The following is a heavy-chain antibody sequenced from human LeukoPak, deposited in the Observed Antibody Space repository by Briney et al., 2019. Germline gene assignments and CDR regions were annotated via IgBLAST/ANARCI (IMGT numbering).Heavy chain of an antibody. D-gene: IGHD3-10*01. V-gene: IGHV3-23*01. CDR2: VSGSGDYT. CDR3: AKEIYAYGSRGFDY. Sequence: GGSLRLSCSASLFTFSYYAMTWARQAPGKGLEWVSGVSGSGDYTYYADSVKGRFTISRDNSKNTLYLQLNSLRVEDTAVYYCAKEIYAYGSRGFDYWGQGTLVTVSS. J-gene: IGHJ4*02. CDR1: LFTFSYYA.